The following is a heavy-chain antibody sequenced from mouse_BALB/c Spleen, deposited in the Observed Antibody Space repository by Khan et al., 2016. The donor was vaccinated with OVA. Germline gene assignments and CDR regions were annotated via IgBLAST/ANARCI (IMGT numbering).Heavy chain of an antibody. CDR3: TRGGAAYYRNDGGAMDN. CDR1: GYTFTTAG. CDR2: INTHSGVP. D-gene: IGHD2-14*01. V-gene: IGHV9-4*02. J-gene: IGHJ4*01. Sequence: QVQLKQSGPELKKPGETVRISCKASGYTFTTAGIQWVQKMPGKGLKWIGWINTHSGVPKYAEDFKGRFAFSLETSASTAYLQITNLKNEDTATYFCTRGGAAYYRNDGGAMDNWGQGTSVTVSS.